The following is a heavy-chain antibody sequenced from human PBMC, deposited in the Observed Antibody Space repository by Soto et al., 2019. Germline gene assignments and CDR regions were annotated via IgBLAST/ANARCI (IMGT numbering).Heavy chain of an antibody. Sequence: GGSLRLSCAASGFTFSSYSMNWVRQAPGKGLEWVSSISSSSSYIYYTDSVKGRFTISRDNAKNSLYLQMNSLRAEDTAVYYCARVKGGSIAVGGYMDVWGKGTTVTVSS. CDR1: GFTFSSYS. CDR2: ISSSSSYI. CDR3: ARVKGGSIAVGGYMDV. D-gene: IGHD6-19*01. J-gene: IGHJ6*03. V-gene: IGHV3-21*01.